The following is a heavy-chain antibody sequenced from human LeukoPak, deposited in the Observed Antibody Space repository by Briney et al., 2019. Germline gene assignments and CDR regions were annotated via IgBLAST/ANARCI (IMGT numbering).Heavy chain of an antibody. CDR3: GKDGGPWVTGPLGDP. CDR2: ITTGDGNT. V-gene: IGHV3-23*01. Sequence: GGSLRLSCTASGFTFSSYTMTWVRQAPGKGLKWVSTITTGDGNTYYADSVKGWFTVSRDDSKNTLYLQMNSLRAEDTAVYYCGKDGGPWVTGPLGDPRGRGTLVTVSS. CDR1: GFTFSSYT. J-gene: IGHJ5*02. D-gene: IGHD3-16*01.